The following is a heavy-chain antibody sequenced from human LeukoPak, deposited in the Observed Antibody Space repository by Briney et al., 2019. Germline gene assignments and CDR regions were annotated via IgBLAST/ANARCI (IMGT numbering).Heavy chain of an antibody. CDR1: GFSFSRYE. V-gene: IGHV3-13*01. CDR3: VREGRGRSGTNAYDI. D-gene: IGHD6-19*01. J-gene: IGHJ3*02. CDR2: IGTSGDT. Sequence: GGSLRLSCASSGFSFSRYEMHWVRQGTGKRLEWVSAIGTSGDTFYAGSVKGRFTISRENAKDSLYLQMNSLSAGDTAVYYCVREGRGRSGTNAYDIWDQGTVVSVST.